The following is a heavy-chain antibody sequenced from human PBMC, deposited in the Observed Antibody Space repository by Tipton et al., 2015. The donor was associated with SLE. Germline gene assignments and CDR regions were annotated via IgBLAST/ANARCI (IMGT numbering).Heavy chain of an antibody. CDR3: ARDPSPYCGGDCYPRTPYYFDY. J-gene: IGHJ4*02. D-gene: IGHD2-21*01. Sequence: TLSLTCAVYGGSFSGYYWSWIRQPPGKGLEWIGEINHSGSTNYNPSLKSRVTISVDTSKNQFPLKLSSVTAADTAVYYCARDPSPYCGGDCYPRTPYYFDYWGQGTLVTVSS. CDR2: INHSGST. V-gene: IGHV4-34*01. CDR1: GGSFSGYY.